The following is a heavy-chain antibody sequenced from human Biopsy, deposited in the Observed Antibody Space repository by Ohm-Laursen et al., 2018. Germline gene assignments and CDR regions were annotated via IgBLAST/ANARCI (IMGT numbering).Heavy chain of an antibody. D-gene: IGHD3-22*01. V-gene: IGHV3-9*01. Sequence: SLRVSCAASGFTFDDYALHWVRQAPGKGLEWVSGISWNSGNIGYADSVKGRFTISRDNAKNSVYLQMNSLRAEDTAFYYCAKDLASGSGYYWYFDFWGRGTLVTVSS. CDR1: GFTFDDYA. CDR3: AKDLASGSGYYWYFDF. CDR2: ISWNSGNI. J-gene: IGHJ2*01.